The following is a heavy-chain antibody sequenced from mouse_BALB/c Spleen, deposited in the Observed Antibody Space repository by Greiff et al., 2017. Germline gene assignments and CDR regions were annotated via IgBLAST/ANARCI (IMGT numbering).Heavy chain of an antibody. V-gene: IGHV2-6-7*01. CDR2: IWGDGST. CDR1: GFSLTGYG. D-gene: IGHD2-1*01. J-gene: IGHJ3*01. Sequence: QVQLKESGPGLVAPSQSLSITCTVSGFSLTGYGVNWVRQPPGKGLEWLGMIWGDGSTDYNSALKSRLSISKDNSKSQVFLKMNSLQTDDTARYYCARGGYVNYEAWFAYWGQGTLVTVSA. CDR3: ARGGYVNYEAWFAY.